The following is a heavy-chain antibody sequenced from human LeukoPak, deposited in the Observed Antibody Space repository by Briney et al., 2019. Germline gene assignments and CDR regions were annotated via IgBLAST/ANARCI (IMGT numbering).Heavy chain of an antibody. CDR1: GGSISSYY. CDR2: IYYSGST. Sequence: SETLSLTCTVSGGSISSYYWSWIRQPPGKGLEWIGYIYYSGSTNYNPSLKSRVTISVDTSKNQFSLKLSSVTAADTAVYYCARHSFGRFLDVWGKGTTVTVSS. J-gene: IGHJ6*04. V-gene: IGHV4-59*08. D-gene: IGHD3-3*01. CDR3: ARHSFGRFLDV.